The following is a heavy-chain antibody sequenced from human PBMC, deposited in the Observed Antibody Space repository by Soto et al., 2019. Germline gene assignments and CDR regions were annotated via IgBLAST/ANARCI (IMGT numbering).Heavy chain of an antibody. CDR3: ARGPSGDKVDY. V-gene: IGHV4-30-4*01. Sequence: QVQLQEPGPRLVEPSHTLSLTCTVSGASISNGYYSWSWIRQSPGTGLEWIGHIHSGGTTYSNPSLKSRLTISVDMSKNQFSLKLSSLTAADTAVYYCARGPSGDKVDYWGQETLVTVSS. CDR1: GASISNGYYS. D-gene: IGHD1-26*01. CDR2: IHSGGTT. J-gene: IGHJ4*02.